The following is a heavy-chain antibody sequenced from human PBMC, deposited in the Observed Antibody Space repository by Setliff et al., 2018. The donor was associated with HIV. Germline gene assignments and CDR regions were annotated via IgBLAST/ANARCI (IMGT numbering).Heavy chain of an antibody. J-gene: IGHJ4*02. D-gene: IGHD3-22*01. V-gene: IGHV3-23*01. Sequence: GGSLRLSCAASGFTFSNYAMSWVRQAPGEGLEWVSAILSTGERTFYADSVKGRFTISRDNSKNTVYLQMNSLRAEDTAEFYCAKELAASGLGYFDSWGRGILVTVSS. CDR1: GFTFSNYA. CDR2: ILSTGERT. CDR3: AKELAASGLGYFDS.